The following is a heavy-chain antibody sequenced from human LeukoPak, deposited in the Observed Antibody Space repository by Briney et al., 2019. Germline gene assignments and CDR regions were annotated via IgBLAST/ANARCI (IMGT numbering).Heavy chain of an antibody. CDR3: AKVSYPYSSSWINFDY. D-gene: IGHD6-13*01. V-gene: IGHV3-23*01. Sequence: PGGSLRLSCAASGFTLSTYAMSWVRQTPGKGLEWVAATSSSDAGTYHADSVKGRFTISRDNSKNTLYLQMNSLRAEDTAVYYCAKVSYPYSSSWINFDYWGQGTLVTVSS. J-gene: IGHJ4*02. CDR1: GFTLSTYA. CDR2: TSSSDAGT.